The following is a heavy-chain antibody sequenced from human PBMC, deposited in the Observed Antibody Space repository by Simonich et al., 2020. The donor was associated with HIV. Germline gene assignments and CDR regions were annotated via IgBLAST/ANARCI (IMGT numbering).Heavy chain of an antibody. CDR1: GGSFSTYY. CDR2: IYYSGTT. D-gene: IGHD6-13*01. J-gene: IGHJ5*02. Sequence: QVQLQESGPGLVKPSETLSLTCTVSGGSFSTYYWSLVRQPPGRGLEWIVYIYYSGTTNYNPPPKSRVTISVNTSKKKFSLKLSSVTAADTAVYYCARQPRIAAAGGGWFDPWGQGTLVTVSS. V-gene: IGHV4-59*01. CDR3: ARQPRIAAAGGGWFDP.